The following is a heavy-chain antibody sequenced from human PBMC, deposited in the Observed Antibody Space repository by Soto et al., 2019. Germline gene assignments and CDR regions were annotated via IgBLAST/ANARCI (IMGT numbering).Heavy chain of an antibody. CDR1: GFTFSIYA. V-gene: IGHV3-64D*06. D-gene: IGHD6-13*01. CDR2: ISSNGGST. CDR3: VKDQAGYSSSWYWFDP. J-gene: IGHJ5*02. Sequence: GGSLRLSCSASGFTFSIYAMHWVRHAPGKGLEYVSAISSNGGSTYYADSVKGRFTISRDNSKNTLYLQMSSLRAEDTAVYYCVKDQAGYSSSWYWFDPWGQGTLVTVSS.